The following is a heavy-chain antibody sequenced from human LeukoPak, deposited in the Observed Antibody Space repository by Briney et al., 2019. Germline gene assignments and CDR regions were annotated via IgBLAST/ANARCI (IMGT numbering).Heavy chain of an antibody. D-gene: IGHD5-18*01. Sequence: GGSLRLSCAASGFTFSGSAMHWVRQAPGKGLEWVSSISSSSSYIYYADSVKGRFTISRDNAKNSLYLQMNSLRAEDTAVYYCARTYSYGYQDYWGQGTLVTVSS. CDR1: GFTFSGSA. CDR3: ARTYSYGYQDY. CDR2: ISSSSSYI. V-gene: IGHV3-21*01. J-gene: IGHJ4*02.